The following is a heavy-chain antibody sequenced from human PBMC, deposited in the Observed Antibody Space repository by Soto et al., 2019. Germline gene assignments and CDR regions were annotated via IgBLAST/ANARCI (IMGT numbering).Heavy chain of an antibody. CDR3: EVTTGY. J-gene: IGHJ4*02. CDR2: VSPENRNA. V-gene: IGHV1-8*01. CDR1: RYTFTEYD. Sequence: ASAKLSSKKSRYTFTEYDINWVRQAPGQGLEYMGWVSPENRNAGYAPQFRGRVSMTADTSINTVYLELTTLTYEDTAVYYCEVTTGYWGQGTMVTVS. D-gene: IGHD4-17*01.